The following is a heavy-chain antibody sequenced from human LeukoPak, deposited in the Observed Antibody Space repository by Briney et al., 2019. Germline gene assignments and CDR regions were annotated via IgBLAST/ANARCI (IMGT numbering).Heavy chain of an antibody. Sequence: ASVKVSCKASGYTFTGYYMHWVRQAPGQGLEWMGWINPNSGGTNYAQKFQGRVTMTRDTSISTAYMELSRPRSDDTAVYYCARVPRIFEDWFDPWGQGTLVTVSS. J-gene: IGHJ5*02. V-gene: IGHV1-2*02. D-gene: IGHD3-3*01. CDR3: ARVPRIFEDWFDP. CDR1: GYTFTGYY. CDR2: INPNSGGT.